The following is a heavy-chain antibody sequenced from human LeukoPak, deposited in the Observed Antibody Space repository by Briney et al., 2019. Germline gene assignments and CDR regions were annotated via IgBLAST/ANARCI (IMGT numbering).Heavy chain of an antibody. Sequence: GGSLRLSCAASGFTVNSNYMSWVRQAPGKGLEWVSVIYSGGSTYYADSVKGRFTISRDNSKNTLYLQMNSLRAEDTAVYYRARDGSGKTYGMDVWGQGTTVTVSS. V-gene: IGHV3-53*01. CDR2: IYSGGST. CDR3: ARDGSGKTYGMDV. J-gene: IGHJ6*02. D-gene: IGHD3-10*01. CDR1: GFTVNSNY.